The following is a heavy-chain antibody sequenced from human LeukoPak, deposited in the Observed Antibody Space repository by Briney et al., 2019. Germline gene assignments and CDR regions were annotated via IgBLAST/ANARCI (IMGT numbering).Heavy chain of an antibody. J-gene: IGHJ4*02. Sequence: GGSLRLSCSSSGFSFRKYAMHWVRQAPGKGLEWVSAISGSGGSTYYADSVKGRFTISRDNSKNTLYLQMNSLRAEDTAVYYCARDRSVMTTAYFDYWGQGTLVTVSS. D-gene: IGHD4-17*01. CDR2: ISGSGGST. CDR1: GFSFRKYA. V-gene: IGHV3-23*01. CDR3: ARDRSVMTTAYFDY.